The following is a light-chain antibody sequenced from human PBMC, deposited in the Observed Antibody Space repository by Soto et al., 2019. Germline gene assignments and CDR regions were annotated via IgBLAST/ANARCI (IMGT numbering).Light chain of an antibody. CDR2: ESN. V-gene: IGLV1-51*02. J-gene: IGLJ1*01. CDR3: GTWDSRLSVYV. CDR1: SSNIASNY. Sequence: QSVLTQPPSVSAAPGQKVTLSCSGSSSNIASNYVSWHQQVPGTAPKLLIYESNKRPSGIPDRFSASKPGTSATLGITGLQTGDEADYYCGTWDSRLSVYVFGTGTKLTVL.